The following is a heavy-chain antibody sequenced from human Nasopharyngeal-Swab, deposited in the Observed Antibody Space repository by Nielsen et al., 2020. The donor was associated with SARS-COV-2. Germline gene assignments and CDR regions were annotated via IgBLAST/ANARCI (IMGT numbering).Heavy chain of an antibody. CDR2: IIPILGIA. Sequence: SVKVSCKASGGTFSSYAISWLRQAPGQGLEWMGRIIPILGIANYAQKFQGRVTITADKSTSTAYMELSSLRSEDTAVYYCARDSWFGELGNAFDIWGQGTMVTVSS. D-gene: IGHD3-10*01. V-gene: IGHV1-69*04. CDR3: ARDSWFGELGNAFDI. J-gene: IGHJ3*02. CDR1: GGTFSSYA.